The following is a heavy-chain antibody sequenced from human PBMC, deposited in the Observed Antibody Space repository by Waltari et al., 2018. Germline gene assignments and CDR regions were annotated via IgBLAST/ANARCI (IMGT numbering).Heavy chain of an antibody. CDR2: IIPICGTA. V-gene: IGHV1-69*13. Sequence: QVQLVQSGAEVKKPGSSVKVSCKASGGTFSSYAISWVRQAPGQGLEWMGGIIPICGTANYAQKCQGRVTMTADESTSTAYMELSSLRSEDTAVYYCVLYYYDSSGYPTDDYWGQGTLVTVSS. CDR1: GGTFSSYA. J-gene: IGHJ4*02. D-gene: IGHD3-22*01. CDR3: VLYYYDSSGYPTDDY.